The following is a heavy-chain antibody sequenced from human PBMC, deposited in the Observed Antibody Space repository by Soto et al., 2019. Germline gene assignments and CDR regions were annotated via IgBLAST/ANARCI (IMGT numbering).Heavy chain of an antibody. CDR1: GFSLTTTGVG. CDR3: AHRPSNNYGWGSSYSNWFDP. D-gene: IGHD3-10*01. Sequence: QITLKESGPTLVKPTQTLTLTCTFSGFSLTTTGVGVGWIRQPPGKALEWLALIYWDDDKRYSPSLKSRLTITKDTSKNQVVLTMTNMDPVETATYYCAHRPSNNYGWGSSYSNWFDPWGLGTLVTVSS. J-gene: IGHJ5*02. CDR2: IYWDDDK. V-gene: IGHV2-5*02.